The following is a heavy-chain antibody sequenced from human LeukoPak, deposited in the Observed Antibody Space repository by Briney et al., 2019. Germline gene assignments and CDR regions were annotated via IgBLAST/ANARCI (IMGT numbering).Heavy chain of an antibody. V-gene: IGHV3-21*01. CDR1: GFTFNTYT. D-gene: IGHD2-15*01. J-gene: IGHJ2*01. CDR2: ISSSGSYI. Sequence: GGSLRLSCAASGFTFNTYTMNWVRQAPGKGLEWVSSISSSGSYIYYADSLKGRFTISRDNAKTSLYLQMNSLRAEDTAVYYCARDEEVVAASPSYWYFGLWGRGTLVTVSS. CDR3: ARDEEVVAASPSYWYFGL.